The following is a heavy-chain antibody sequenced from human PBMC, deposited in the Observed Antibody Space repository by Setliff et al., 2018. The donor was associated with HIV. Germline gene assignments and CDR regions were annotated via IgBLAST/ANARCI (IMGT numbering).Heavy chain of an antibody. CDR2: INLSGGT. CDR1: GGSISNNYW. V-gene: IGHV4-4*02. D-gene: IGHD1-26*01. J-gene: IGHJ4*02. Sequence: SETLSLTCAVSGGSISNNYWWSWVRQPPGKGLEWIGEINLSGGTNYIPSLKSRVTISVDTSKNQFSLKLSSVTAADTAVYYCARGPIESGSYYSLFDYWGQGTLVTVSS. CDR3: ARGPIESGSYYSLFDY.